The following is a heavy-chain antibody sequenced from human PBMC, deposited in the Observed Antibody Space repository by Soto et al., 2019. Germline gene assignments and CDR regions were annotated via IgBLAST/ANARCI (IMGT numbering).Heavy chain of an antibody. D-gene: IGHD2-21*01. J-gene: IGHJ4*02. V-gene: IGHV3-72*01. CDR3: ARNLAYGGGYTFDY. Sequence: EVQLVESGGGLVQPGGSLRLSCAVSAFTLSDHFIDWVRQAPGKGLEWVGRSRDKANSYTTEYRASVKGRFTISRDDSRNALYLQMNSLKTEDTAVYYCARNLAYGGGYTFDYWGQGTLVTVSS. CDR1: AFTLSDHF. CDR2: SRDKANSYTT.